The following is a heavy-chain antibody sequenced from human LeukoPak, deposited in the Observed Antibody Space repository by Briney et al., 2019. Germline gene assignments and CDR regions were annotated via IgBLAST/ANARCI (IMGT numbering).Heavy chain of an antibody. CDR2: IFSHGET. J-gene: IGHJ4*02. Sequence: GGSLKLSCAASGFTVGNNYMNWVRQAPGKGLEWVSLIFSHGETSYADSVKGRFTISRDNSKNTLYLQMNGLRVEDTAVYYCARDPPAVSINTYAWGQGTLVTVSS. CDR1: GFTVGNNY. CDR3: ARDPPAVSINTYA. V-gene: IGHV3-66*01. D-gene: IGHD2-8*01.